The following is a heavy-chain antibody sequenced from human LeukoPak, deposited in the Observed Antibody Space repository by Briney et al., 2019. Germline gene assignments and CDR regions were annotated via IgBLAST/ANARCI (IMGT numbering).Heavy chain of an antibody. CDR3: ARGGYSYGLYFDY. D-gene: IGHD5-18*01. V-gene: IGHV3-53*01. CDR2: IYSGGST. CDR1: GFTVSSNY. J-gene: IGHJ4*02. Sequence: GSLRLSCAASGFTVSSNYMSWVRQAPGKGLEWVSVIYSGGSTYYADSVKGRFTISRDNSKNTLYLQMNSLRAEDTAVYYCARGGYSYGLYFDYWGQGTLVTVSS.